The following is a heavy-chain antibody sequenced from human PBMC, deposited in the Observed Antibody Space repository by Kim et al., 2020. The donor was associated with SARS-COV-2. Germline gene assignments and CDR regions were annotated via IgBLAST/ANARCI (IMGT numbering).Heavy chain of an antibody. J-gene: IGHJ4*01. V-gene: IGHV3-23*01. CDR2: ISGSGSST. CDR1: GFTFSSYA. D-gene: IGHD6-19*01. CDR3: AKDGYPSVHSSGWYFDY. Sequence: GGSLRLSCAASGFTFSSYAMGWVRQAPGKGLEWVSGISGSGSSTYYADSVKGRFTISRDKSKNTLYLQMKSLRVEDTALYYCAKDGYPSVHSSGWYFDY.